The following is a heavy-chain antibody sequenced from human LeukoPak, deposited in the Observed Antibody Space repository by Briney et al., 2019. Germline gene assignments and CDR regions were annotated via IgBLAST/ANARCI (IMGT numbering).Heavy chain of an antibody. CDR1: GFTFRIHG. J-gene: IGHJ3*02. V-gene: IGHV3-23*01. CDR3: AKHIGGPDPVGAFDI. D-gene: IGHD4-23*01. Sequence: PGGSLRLSCAASGFTFRIHGMAWVRQAPGKGLEWVSSLSGGGSTTYYADSVRGRFTISRDNSKNTVYLQMDRLTAEDTAVYYCAKHIGGPDPVGAFDIWGQGTMVTVSS. CDR2: LSGGGSTT.